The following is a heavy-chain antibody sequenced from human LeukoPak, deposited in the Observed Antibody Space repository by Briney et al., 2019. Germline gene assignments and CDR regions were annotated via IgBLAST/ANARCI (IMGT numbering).Heavy chain of an antibody. J-gene: IGHJ4*02. CDR3: ARANDYGSGSYNY. V-gene: IGHV3-48*01. CDR2: ISSSSSTI. CDR1: GFTFSSYS. Sequence: PGGSLRLSCAASGFTFSSYSMNWVRQAPGKGLEWVSYISSSSSTIYYADSVKGRFTISRDNAKNSLYLQMNSLRAEDTAVYYCARANDYGSGSYNYWGQGTLVTVSS. D-gene: IGHD3-10*01.